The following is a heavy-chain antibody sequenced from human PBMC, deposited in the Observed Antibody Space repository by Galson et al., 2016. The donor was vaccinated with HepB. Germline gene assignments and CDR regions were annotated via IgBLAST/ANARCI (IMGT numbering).Heavy chain of an antibody. CDR1: GFTFSSYA. J-gene: IGHJ4*02. CDR3: AKTETPGTPGRVGHFDY. Sequence: SGFTFSSYAMSWVRQAPGKGLEWVSLITGGGFTYYADSVKGRFTISRDFSKDTLYLQMSSLRAGDTAVYYCAKTETPGTPGRVGHFDYWGQGTLVTVSS. V-gene: IGHV3-23*01. D-gene: IGHD1-7*01. CDR2: ITGGGFT.